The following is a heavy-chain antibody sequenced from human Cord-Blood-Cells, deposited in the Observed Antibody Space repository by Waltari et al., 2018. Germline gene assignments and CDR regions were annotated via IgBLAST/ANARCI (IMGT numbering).Heavy chain of an antibody. J-gene: IGHJ3*02. V-gene: IGHV1-69*01. CDR3: VRDDAYCSSTSCYAFDI. D-gene: IGHD2-2*01. CDR2: IIPIFGTA. CDR1: GGTFSSYA. Sequence: QVQLVQSGAEVKKPGSSVKVSCKASGGTFSSYAISWVRQAPGQGLEWMGGIIPIFGTANYAQKFQGRVTITADESTSTAYMELSSLRSEDTAAYYCVRDDAYCSSTSCYAFDIWGQGTMVTVSS.